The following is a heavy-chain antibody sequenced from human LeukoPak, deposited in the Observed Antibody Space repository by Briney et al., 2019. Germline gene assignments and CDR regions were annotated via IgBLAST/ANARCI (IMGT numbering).Heavy chain of an antibody. V-gene: IGHV1-2*02. Sequence: ASVKVSCKASGYTFTGYYMNWVRQAPGQGLAWMGWINSDSGFTKYAQKFQGRVTMTRDTSITTVYMDLTRLTSDDTAVYYCARNFDMKGFDPWGKGTLVTVSS. CDR2: INSDSGFT. CDR3: ARNFDMKGFDP. D-gene: IGHD3-9*01. J-gene: IGHJ5*02. CDR1: GYTFTGYY.